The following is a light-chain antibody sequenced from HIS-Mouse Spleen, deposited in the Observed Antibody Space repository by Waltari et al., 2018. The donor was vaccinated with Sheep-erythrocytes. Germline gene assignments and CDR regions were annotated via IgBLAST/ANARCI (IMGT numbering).Light chain of an antibody. J-gene: IGLJ2*01. V-gene: IGLV1-40*01. CDR3: QSYDSSLSAVV. Sequence: QSVLTQPPSVSGAPGQRVTISCTGSSSNIGAGYDVHWYQQLPGTAPKLLIYGNSKRPAGVPDRFSGSKSGTSASLAITGLQDEDEADYYCQSYDSSLSAVVFGGGTKLTVL. CDR2: GNS. CDR1: SSNIGAGYD.